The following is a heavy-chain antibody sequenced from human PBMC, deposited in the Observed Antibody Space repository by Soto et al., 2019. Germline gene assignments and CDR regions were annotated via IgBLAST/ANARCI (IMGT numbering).Heavy chain of an antibody. J-gene: IGHJ4*02. Sequence: QVQLQQWGAGLLKPSETLSLTCAVYGGSFSGYYWSWIRQPPGKGLEWIGEINHSGSTNYNPSLKSRVTISVDTSKNPFSLKLSSVTAAGTAVYYCARVDTAMVIDYWGQGTLVTVSS. CDR2: INHSGST. CDR3: ARVDTAMVIDY. D-gene: IGHD5-18*01. V-gene: IGHV4-34*01. CDR1: GGSFSGYY.